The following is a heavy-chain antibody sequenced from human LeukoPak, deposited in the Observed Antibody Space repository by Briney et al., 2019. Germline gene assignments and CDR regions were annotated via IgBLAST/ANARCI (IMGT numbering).Heavy chain of an antibody. CDR1: GFTFSSYA. V-gene: IGHV3-30*04. CDR2: ISYDGSNK. CDR3: ARSPQLLWFGEFHAQYFQH. Sequence: GGSLRLSCAASGFTFSSYAMHWVRQAPGKGLEWVAVISYDGSNKYYADSVKGRFTISRDNSKNTLYLQMNSLRAEDTAVYYCARSPQLLWFGEFHAQYFQHWGQGTLVTVSS. J-gene: IGHJ1*01. D-gene: IGHD3-10*01.